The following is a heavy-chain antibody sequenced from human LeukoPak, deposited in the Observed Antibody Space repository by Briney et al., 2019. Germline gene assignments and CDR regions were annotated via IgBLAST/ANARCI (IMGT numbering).Heavy chain of an antibody. V-gene: IGHV3-23*01. CDR1: GFTFSSYA. D-gene: IGHD3-22*01. Sequence: GGSLRLSCAASGFTFSSYAMSWVRQAPGKGLEWVSAISGSGGSTYYADSVKGRFTISRDNSKNTLYLQMNSLRAEDTAVHYCAKRPEYYDSSGLVGYWGQGTLVTVSS. CDR3: AKRPEYYDSSGLVGY. J-gene: IGHJ4*02. CDR2: ISGSGGST.